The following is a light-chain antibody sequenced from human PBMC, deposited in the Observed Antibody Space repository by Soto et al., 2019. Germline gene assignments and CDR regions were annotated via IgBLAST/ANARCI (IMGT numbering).Light chain of an antibody. J-gene: IGLJ1*01. V-gene: IGLV2-14*01. CDR1: SGDIGSYNR. CDR2: EVT. Sequence: QSVLTQPASVSGSPGQSITISCTGTSGDIGSYNRVSWYQQHPGKAPKLIIYEVTDRPSGVSNRFSGSKSGNTASLTISGLQAEVEAEYYCSSYTNINTRACVFGTGTKLTVL. CDR3: SSYTNINTRACV.